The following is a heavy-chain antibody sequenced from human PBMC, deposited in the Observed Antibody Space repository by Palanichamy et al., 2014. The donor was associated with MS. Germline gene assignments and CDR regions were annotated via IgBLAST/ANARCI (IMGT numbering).Heavy chain of an antibody. CDR2: IYPGDSDT. CDR1: GYNFPNSW. CDR3: ARGVDIVATMDPNDAFHI. Sequence: EVQLVQSGAEVKKPGESLKISCKGSGYNFPNSWIGWVRQMPGKGLEWMGLIYPGDSDTRYSPSFQGRVTISADKSISTAYLQWSSLKASDTAMYYCARGVDIVATMDPNDAFHIWGQGTMVTVSS. J-gene: IGHJ3*02. V-gene: IGHV5-51*01. D-gene: IGHD5-12*01.